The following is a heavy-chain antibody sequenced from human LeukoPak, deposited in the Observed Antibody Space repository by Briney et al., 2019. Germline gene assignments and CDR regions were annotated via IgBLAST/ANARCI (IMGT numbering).Heavy chain of an antibody. J-gene: IGHJ4*02. CDR3: ARSGAYDSSGYYYVLDY. CDR2: ISSSGSTI. CDR1: GFTFSTYW. D-gene: IGHD3-22*01. V-gene: IGHV3-48*04. Sequence: GGSLRLSCAASGFTFSTYWMNWVRQAPGKGLEWVSYISSSGSTIYYADSVKGRFTISRDSAKNSLYLQMNSLRAEDTALYYCARSGAYDSSGYYYVLDYWGQGTLVTVSS.